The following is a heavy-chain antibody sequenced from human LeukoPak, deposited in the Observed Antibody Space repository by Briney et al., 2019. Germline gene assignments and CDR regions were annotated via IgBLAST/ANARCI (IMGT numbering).Heavy chain of an antibody. Sequence: PGGSLRLSCAASGFTVSSNYMSWVRQAPGKGLEWVSVIYSGGSTYYADSVKGRFTISRDNSKNTLYLQMNSLRAEDTAAYYCARDSHNYYFDYWGQGTLVTVSS. V-gene: IGHV3-53*01. CDR3: ARDSHNYYFDY. CDR2: IYSGGST. J-gene: IGHJ4*02. CDR1: GFTVSSNY.